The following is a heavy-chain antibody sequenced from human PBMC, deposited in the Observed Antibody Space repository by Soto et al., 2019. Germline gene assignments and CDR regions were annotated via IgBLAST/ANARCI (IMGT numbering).Heavy chain of an antibody. Sequence: ASVXVAFKASGGTLSSEAIMLVRQAAGQGLDCIGWIIPIFGTANYAQKFQGRVTITEDESTSTAYMELNSLRAEDTAVYYCARDLACSGGSCPLLVTYYYYGLEVWGPGTTVKVSS. CDR1: GGTLSSEA. CDR2: IIPIFGTA. V-gene: IGHV1-69*01. J-gene: IGHJ6*01. D-gene: IGHD2-15*01. CDR3: ARDLACSGGSCPLLVTYYYYGLEV.